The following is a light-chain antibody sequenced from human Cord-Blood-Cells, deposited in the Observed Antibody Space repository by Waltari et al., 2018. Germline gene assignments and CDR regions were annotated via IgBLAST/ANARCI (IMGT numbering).Light chain of an antibody. J-gene: IGKJ1*01. CDR3: QQYNSYSWT. CDR2: DAS. CDR1: QGISSW. Sequence: DIQMTQSPSTLSASVGDRVTITCRASQGISSWLAWYQQKPGKAPKLLIYDASSLERGVPSRFGGSGSGTEFTLTSSSLQPDDFATYYCQQYNSYSWTFGQGTKVEIK. V-gene: IGKV1-5*01.